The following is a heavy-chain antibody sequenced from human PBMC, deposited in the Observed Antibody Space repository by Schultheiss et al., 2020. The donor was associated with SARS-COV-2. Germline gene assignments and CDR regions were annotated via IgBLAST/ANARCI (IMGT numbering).Heavy chain of an antibody. CDR1: GFTFSSYG. J-gene: IGHJ4*02. Sequence: GESLKISCAASGFTFSSYGMHWVRQAPGKGLEWVSYISSSSSYTNYADSVKGRFTISRDNAKNSLYLQMNSLRVEDTAVYYCARERQLWHYFDYWGQGTLVTVSS. CDR2: ISSSSSYT. V-gene: IGHV3-21*05. D-gene: IGHD5-18*01. CDR3: ARERQLWHYFDY.